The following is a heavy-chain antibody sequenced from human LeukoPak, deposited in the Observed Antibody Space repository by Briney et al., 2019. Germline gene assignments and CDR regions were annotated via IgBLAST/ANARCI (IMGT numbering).Heavy chain of an antibody. CDR3: ARGHGVVVIHPYYYMDV. CDR2: INHSGST. CDR1: GGSSSSSSYY. Sequence: PSETLSLTCSVSGGSSSSSSYYWGWIRQPPGKGLEWIGEINHSGSTNYNPSLKSRVTISVDTSKNQFSLKLSSVTAADTAVYYCARGHGVVVIHPYYYMDVWGKGTTVTVSS. V-gene: IGHV4-39*07. J-gene: IGHJ6*03. D-gene: IGHD3-22*01.